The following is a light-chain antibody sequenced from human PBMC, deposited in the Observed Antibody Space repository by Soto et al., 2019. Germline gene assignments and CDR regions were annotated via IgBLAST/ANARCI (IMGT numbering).Light chain of an antibody. CDR3: QQYNNWPLT. V-gene: IGKV3-15*01. CDR2: GAS. CDR1: QSVSSN. J-gene: IGKJ1*01. Sequence: EIGLTQSPGTLSLSPGERATLSCRASQSVSSNLAWYQQKPGQAPRLLIYGASTRATGIPARFSGSGSGTEFTLTISSLQSEDFAVYYCQQYNNWPLTFGQGTKVDI.